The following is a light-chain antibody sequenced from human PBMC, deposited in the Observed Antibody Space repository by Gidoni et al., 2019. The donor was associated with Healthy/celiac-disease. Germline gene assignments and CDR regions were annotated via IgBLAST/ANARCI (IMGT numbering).Light chain of an antibody. CDR2: DVS. V-gene: IGLV2-14*01. Sequence: QSALSQPASVSGSPGQSITISCTGTSSDVGAYNYFSWYQQHPGKAPKLMIYDVSNRPSGVSNRFSGSKSGNTASMTISGLQAEDEADYYCSSYTSSSTLLFGGGTKLTVL. CDR3: SSYTSSSTLL. J-gene: IGLJ3*02. CDR1: SSDVGAYNY.